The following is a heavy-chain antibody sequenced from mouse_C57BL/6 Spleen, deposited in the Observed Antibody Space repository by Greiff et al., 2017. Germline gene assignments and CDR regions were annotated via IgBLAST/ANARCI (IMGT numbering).Heavy chain of an antibody. J-gene: IGHJ3*01. CDR2: IRSKSNNYAT. CDR1: GFSFNTYA. V-gene: IGHV10-1*01. CDR3: VRGGTGSGFAY. Sequence: EVQRVESGGGLVQPKGSLKLSCAASGFSFNTYAMNWVRQAPGKGLEWVARIRSKSNNYATYYADSVKDRFTISRDDSESMLYLQMNNLKTEDTAMYYCVRGGTGSGFAYWGQGTLVTVSA. D-gene: IGHD4-1*01.